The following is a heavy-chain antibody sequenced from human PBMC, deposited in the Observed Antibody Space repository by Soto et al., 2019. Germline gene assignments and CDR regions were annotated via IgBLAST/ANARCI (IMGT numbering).Heavy chain of an antibody. J-gene: IGHJ4*02. CDR2: IIPIFGTA. V-gene: IGHV1-69*01. Sequence: QVQLVQSGAAVKKPGSSVKVSCKASGGTFSSYAISWVRQAPGQVREWMGGIIPIFGTANYAQKFQGRVTSTADESTSKAYMELSSLRSEDTAVYYCARVYYYDSSGYYPLGYWGQGTLVTVSS. D-gene: IGHD3-22*01. CDR3: ARVYYYDSSGYYPLGY. CDR1: GGTFSSYA.